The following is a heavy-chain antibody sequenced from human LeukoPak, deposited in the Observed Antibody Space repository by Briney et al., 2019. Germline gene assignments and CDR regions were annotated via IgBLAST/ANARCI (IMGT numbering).Heavy chain of an antibody. D-gene: IGHD6-13*01. V-gene: IGHV4-4*07. J-gene: IGHJ6*03. CDR1: GGSNISYY. Sequence: SETLSLTCTVSGGSNISYYWSWIRQPAGKGLEWIGRIYTSGSTNYNPSLKSRVTMSVDTSKNQFSLKLSSVTAADTAVYYCARGSSWHSGYYYIHVWGKGTTVTVSS. CDR2: IYTSGST. CDR3: ARGSSWHSGYYYIHV.